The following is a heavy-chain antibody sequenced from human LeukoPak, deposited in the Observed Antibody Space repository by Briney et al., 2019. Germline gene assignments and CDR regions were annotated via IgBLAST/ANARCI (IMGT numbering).Heavy chain of an antibody. V-gene: IGHV3-33*01. Sequence: LSGGSLRLSCAASGFTFSSYDMHWVRQAPGKGLEWEAPIWYEGSQKNYADSVKGRFTITRDNSKNTRFLRMNSLRVEYTAVYYGAREASDAFDIWGQGTMVTVSS. J-gene: IGHJ3*02. CDR3: AREASDAFDI. CDR2: IWYEGSQK. CDR1: GFTFSSYD.